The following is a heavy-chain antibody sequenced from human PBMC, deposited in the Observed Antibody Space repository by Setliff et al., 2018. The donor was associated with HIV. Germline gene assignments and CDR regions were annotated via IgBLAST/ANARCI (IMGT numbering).Heavy chain of an antibody. CDR1: GFTFSRYW. J-gene: IGHJ5*01. D-gene: IGHD1-1*01. Sequence: PGGSLRLSCVASGFTFSRYWMSWVRQAPGKGLEFVANVKEDGSVTNYVDSVKGRFTISRDNSKNSLYLQMNSLRAGDTAVYYCARDWNGDGRSIDSWGQGTLVTVSS. V-gene: IGHV3-7*03. CDR2: VKEDGSVT. CDR3: ARDWNGDGRSIDS.